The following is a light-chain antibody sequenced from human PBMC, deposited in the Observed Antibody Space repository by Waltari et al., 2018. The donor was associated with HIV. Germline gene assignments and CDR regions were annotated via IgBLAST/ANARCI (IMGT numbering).Light chain of an antibody. CDR1: QSVSSN. V-gene: IGKV3-15*01. CDR3: QQYTNWPPLT. CDR2: GAS. J-gene: IGKJ1*01. Sequence: ELVMTQSPATLSVSPGERATLSCRASQSVSSNLAWYQQKPGQAPRLLIYGASTRATGIPARFSGSGSGTEFTLTISSLQSEDFAVYYCQQYTNWPPLTFGQGTKVEIK.